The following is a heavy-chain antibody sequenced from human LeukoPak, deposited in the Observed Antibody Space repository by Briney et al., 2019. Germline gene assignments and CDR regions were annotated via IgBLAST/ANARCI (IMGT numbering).Heavy chain of an antibody. Sequence: GGSLRLSCAASGFTFDDYGMSWVRQAPGKGLEWVSGINWSGGSTGYADSVKGRFTISRDNAKNSLYLQMNSLRAEDTALYYCARDLSYYYGSGIDYWGQGTLVTVSS. CDR1: GFTFDDYG. J-gene: IGHJ4*02. V-gene: IGHV3-20*04. CDR3: ARDLSYYYGSGIDY. D-gene: IGHD3-10*01. CDR2: INWSGGST.